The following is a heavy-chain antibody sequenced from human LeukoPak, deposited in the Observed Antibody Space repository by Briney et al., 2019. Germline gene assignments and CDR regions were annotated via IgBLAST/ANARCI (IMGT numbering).Heavy chain of an antibody. CDR2: IDPSDSYT. CDR1: GYSFTNCW. J-gene: IGHJ4*02. V-gene: IGHV5-10-1*01. D-gene: IGHD2-15*01. CDR3: ARPSCSGGSCYYFDY. Sequence: GESLRISCKGSGYSFTNCWISWVRQMPGKGLEWMGRIDPSDSYTNYSPSFQGHVTISADKSISTAYLQWSSLKASDTAMYYCARPSCSGGSCYYFDYWGQGTLVTVSS.